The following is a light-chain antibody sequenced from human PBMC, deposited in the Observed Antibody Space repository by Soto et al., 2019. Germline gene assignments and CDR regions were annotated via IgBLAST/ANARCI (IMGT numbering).Light chain of an antibody. J-gene: IGKJ1*01. Sequence: DIQITQSPSTLSASVGDRVTITCRASQSISSWLAWYQQKPGKAPKLLIYKASSLESGVPSRFSGSGSGTEFTLTISSLQPDDFADYYCQQYNSYSRTFGQGTKVEIK. CDR2: KAS. CDR1: QSISSW. V-gene: IGKV1-5*03. CDR3: QQYNSYSRT.